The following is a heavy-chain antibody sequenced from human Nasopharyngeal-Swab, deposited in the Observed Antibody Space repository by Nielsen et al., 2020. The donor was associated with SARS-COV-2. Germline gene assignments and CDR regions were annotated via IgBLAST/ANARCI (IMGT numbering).Heavy chain of an antibody. CDR1: GYTFTSYA. CDR3: ARDYYSYGQYYYYYMDV. D-gene: IGHD5-18*01. J-gene: IGHJ6*03. V-gene: IGHV1-3*01. CDR2: INAGNGNT. Sequence: ASVKVSCKASGYTFTSYAMHWVRQAPGQRLEWMGWINAGNGNTKYSQKFQGRVTITRDTSASTAYMELSSLRSEDTAVYYCARDYYSYGQYYYYYMDVWGKGTTATVSS.